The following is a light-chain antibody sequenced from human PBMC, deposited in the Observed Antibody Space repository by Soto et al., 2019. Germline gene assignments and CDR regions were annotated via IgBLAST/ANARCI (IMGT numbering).Light chain of an antibody. J-gene: IGLJ3*02. Sequence: QSVLTQPPSVSAAPGQKVTISCSGSSSNIGNNYVSWYQQLPGTAPKLLIYDNNKRPSGIPDRFSGSKSGTSATLGITGLQNGDEADYYCGTWYSSLIADLVFGGGTQLTVL. CDR2: DNN. CDR3: GTWYSSLIADLV. V-gene: IGLV1-51*01. CDR1: SSNIGNNY.